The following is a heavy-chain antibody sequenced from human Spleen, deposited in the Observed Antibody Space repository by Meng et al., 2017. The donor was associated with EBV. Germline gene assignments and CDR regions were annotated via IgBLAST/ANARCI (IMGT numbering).Heavy chain of an antibody. CDR3: ARELGWYFLF. CDR1: GYSFTNYA. Sequence: QVHVLQCGLELKKAGASVKVYCKASGYSFTNYAMNWVRHAPGQGLEWMGWINTNTGNPTYAPGFTGRFVFSLDTSVSTAYLQINSLKTEDTAVYYCARELGWYFLFWGRGTLVTVSS. CDR2: INTNTGNP. J-gene: IGHJ2*01. V-gene: IGHV7-4-1*02. D-gene: IGHD6-6*01.